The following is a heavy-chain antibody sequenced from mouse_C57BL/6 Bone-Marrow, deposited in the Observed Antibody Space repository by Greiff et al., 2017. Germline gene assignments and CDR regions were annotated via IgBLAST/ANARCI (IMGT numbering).Heavy chain of an antibody. J-gene: IGHJ2*01. Sequence: QVTLKESGPGILQPSQTLSLTCSSSGFSLSTFGMGVGWIRQPSGKGLEWLVHIWWDDANYYNPALKSRLRTSKDTSKNQVFLEIANVDTADTATYYCARVGDGDDYFDYWGQGTTLTVSS. D-gene: IGHD3-3*01. V-gene: IGHV8-8*01. CDR1: GFSLSTFGMG. CDR2: IWWDDAN. CDR3: ARVGDGDDYFDY.